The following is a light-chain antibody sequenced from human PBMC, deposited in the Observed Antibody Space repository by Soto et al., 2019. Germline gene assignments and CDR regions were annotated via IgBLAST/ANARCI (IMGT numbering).Light chain of an antibody. J-gene: IGLJ2*01. CDR1: SSDVGGYNS. CDR3: SSYAGSDNYVV. CDR2: EVS. Sequence: QSALTQPPSASGSPGQSVTISCTRTSSDVGGYNSVSWYQQHPGKAPKLMIYEVSKRPSGVPDRFSGSKSGDTASLTVSGLQAEDEAEYYCSSYAGSDNYVVFGGGTKLTV. V-gene: IGLV2-8*01.